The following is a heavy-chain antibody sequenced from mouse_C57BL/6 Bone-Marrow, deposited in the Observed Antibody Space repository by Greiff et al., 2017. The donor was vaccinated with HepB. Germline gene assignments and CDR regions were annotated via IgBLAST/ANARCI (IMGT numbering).Heavy chain of an antibody. CDR1: GFTFSSYA. D-gene: IGHD2-3*01. J-gene: IGHJ2*01. V-gene: IGHV5-4*01. CDR2: ISDGGSYT. CDR3: ARDPLYVDY. Sequence: EVKVVESGGGLVKPGGSLKLSCAASGFTFSSYAMSWVRQTPEKRLEWVATISDGGSYTYYPDNVKGRFTISRDNAKNNLYLQMSHLKSEDTAMYYCARDPLYVDYWGLGTTLTVSS.